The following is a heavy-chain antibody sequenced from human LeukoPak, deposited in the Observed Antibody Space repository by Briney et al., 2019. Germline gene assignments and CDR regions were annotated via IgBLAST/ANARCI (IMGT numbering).Heavy chain of an antibody. J-gene: IGHJ4*02. D-gene: IGHD1-26*01. CDR3: ARLNRGAPIDY. V-gene: IGHV4-39*01. Sequence: SETLSLTCTVSGGSISSGTYYWGWSRQPPGKGLEWIGRISYSGSTSYNPSLNGRVTMSVDTSKNQFSLEVSSVTAADTAVYYCARLNRGAPIDYWGQGTPVTVSS. CDR1: GGSISSGTYY. CDR2: ISYSGST.